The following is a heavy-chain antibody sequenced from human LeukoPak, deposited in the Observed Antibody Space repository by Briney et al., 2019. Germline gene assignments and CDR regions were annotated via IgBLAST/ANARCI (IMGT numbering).Heavy chain of an antibody. V-gene: IGHV3-23*01. Sequence: GGSLRLSCAASGFTFSSYGMSWVRQAPGKGLEWVSAISGSGGSTYYADSVKGRFTISRDNSKNTLYLKMNSLRAEDTAVYYCARDARRIVVVRGAFDIWGQGTMVTVSS. CDR3: ARDARRIVVVRGAFDI. J-gene: IGHJ3*02. D-gene: IGHD3-22*01. CDR2: ISGSGGST. CDR1: GFTFSSYG.